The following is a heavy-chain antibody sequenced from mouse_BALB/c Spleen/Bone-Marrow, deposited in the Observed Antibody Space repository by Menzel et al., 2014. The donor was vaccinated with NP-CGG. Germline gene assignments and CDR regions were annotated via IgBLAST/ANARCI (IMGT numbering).Heavy chain of an antibody. CDR1: GYTFTDYY. V-gene: IGHV1-84*02. CDR3: ARENYGSSYYFDY. Sequence: LVESGPELVKPGASVKISCKASGYTFTDYYINWVKQKPGQGLEWIGWIYPGSGNTKYNEKFKGKATLTVDTSSSTAYMQLSSLTPEDTAVYFCARENYGSSYYFDYWGQGTTLTVSS. CDR2: IYPGSGNT. D-gene: IGHD1-1*01. J-gene: IGHJ2*01.